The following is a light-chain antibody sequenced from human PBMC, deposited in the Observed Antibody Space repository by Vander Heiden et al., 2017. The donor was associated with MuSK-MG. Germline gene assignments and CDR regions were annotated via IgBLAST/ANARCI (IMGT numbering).Light chain of an antibody. CDR3: VTWDSTLNAWV. J-gene: IGLJ3*02. Sequence: QSMLPQPPSMSAAPGQRVTISCYGSNSHIGNNVLSWYQQRPGTAPKRLVWDNTQRPSGMPDRFSGSKSGTSAKRGISGLQTADEADYYCVTWDSTLNAWVFGGGTKLTVL. CDR2: DNT. CDR1: NSHIGNNV. V-gene: IGLV1-51*01.